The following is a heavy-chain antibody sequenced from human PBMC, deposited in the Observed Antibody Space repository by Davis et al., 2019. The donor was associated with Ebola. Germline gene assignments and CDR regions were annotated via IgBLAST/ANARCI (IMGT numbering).Heavy chain of an antibody. CDR3: AKNRYYYYFDY. J-gene: IGHJ4*02. V-gene: IGHV3-23*01. D-gene: IGHD2-8*01. CDR1: GFTFSSYA. Sequence: GESLKISCAASGFTFSSYAMSWVRQAPGKGLEWVSAISGSGGSTYYADSVKGRFTISRDNSKNTLYLQMNSLRAEDTAVYYCAKNRYYYYFDYWGQGTLVTVSS. CDR2: ISGSGGST.